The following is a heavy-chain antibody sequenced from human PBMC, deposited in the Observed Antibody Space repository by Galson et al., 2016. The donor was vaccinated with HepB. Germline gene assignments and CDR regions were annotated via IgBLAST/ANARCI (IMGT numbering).Heavy chain of an antibody. CDR3: AAGQFDTSGYYYYTYYGKDV. CDR2: IVVGSGNT. Sequence: SVKVSCKASGFSFISSAVQWVRQARGQRLEWIGWIVVGSGNTNYPQKFQERVTITRDMSTSTAFMELSGLRSEDTAVYYCAAGQFDTSGYYYYTYYGKDVWGQGTTVTVSS. CDR1: GFSFISSA. D-gene: IGHD3-22*01. V-gene: IGHV1-58*01. J-gene: IGHJ6*02.